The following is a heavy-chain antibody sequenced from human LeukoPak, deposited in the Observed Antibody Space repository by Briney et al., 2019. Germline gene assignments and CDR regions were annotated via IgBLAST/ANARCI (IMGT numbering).Heavy chain of an antibody. Sequence: GGSLRLSCAASGFNFSSYDMNWVRQAPGQGLEWVSYISGSSSTIYYAGSVKGRFTVSRDNAKNSLYLQMNSLRAEDTAVYYCAREPRETLGGRDYYDSSGYPDYWGQGTLVTVSS. CDR2: ISGSSSTI. J-gene: IGHJ4*02. CDR3: AREPRETLGGRDYYDSSGYPDY. V-gene: IGHV3-48*04. CDR1: GFNFSSYD. D-gene: IGHD3-22*01.